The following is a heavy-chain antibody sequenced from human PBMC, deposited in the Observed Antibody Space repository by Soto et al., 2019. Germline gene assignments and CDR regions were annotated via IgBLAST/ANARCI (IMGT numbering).Heavy chain of an antibody. CDR3: ARGIAPYYFDY. Sequence: QVQLVQSGAEEKKPGASVKVSCKASGYTFTNYAMHWLRQAPGQRLEWMGWINAGNGNTKYSQKFQGRVTITRDTSASTAYMELSSLRSEDTAVYYCARGIAPYYFDYWGQGTLVTVSS. V-gene: IGHV1-3*05. CDR2: INAGNGNT. D-gene: IGHD6-13*01. J-gene: IGHJ4*02. CDR1: GYTFTNYA.